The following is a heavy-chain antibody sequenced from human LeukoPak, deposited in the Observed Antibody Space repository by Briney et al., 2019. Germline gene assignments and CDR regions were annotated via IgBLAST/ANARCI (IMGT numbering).Heavy chain of an antibody. CDR3: AKDVDIAARYNWFGP. J-gene: IGHJ5*02. V-gene: IGHV3-23*01. CDR1: GFTFSSYA. CDR2: ISGSGGST. D-gene: IGHD6-6*01. Sequence: PGGSLRLSCAASGFTFSSYAMSWVRQAPGKGLEWVSAISGSGGSTYYADSVKGRFTISRDNSKNTLYLQMNSLRAEDPAVYYCAKDVDIAARYNWFGPWGQGTLVTVSS.